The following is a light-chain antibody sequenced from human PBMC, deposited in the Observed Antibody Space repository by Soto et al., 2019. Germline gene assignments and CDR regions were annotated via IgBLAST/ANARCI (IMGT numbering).Light chain of an antibody. CDR3: QQLNSYPRT. Sequence: AIRMTQSPSSFSASPGDRVTITCRASQGISSYLAWYQQKPGKAPKLLIYAASTLQSGVPSRFSGSGSGTDFTLTISSLQPDDFATYYCQQLNSYPRTFGGGTKVDIK. V-gene: IGKV1-8*01. J-gene: IGKJ4*01. CDR2: AAS. CDR1: QGISSY.